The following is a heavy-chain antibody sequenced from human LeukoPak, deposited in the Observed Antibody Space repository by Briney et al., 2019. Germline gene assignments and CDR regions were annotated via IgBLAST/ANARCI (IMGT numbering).Heavy chain of an antibody. CDR3: AIRGLSTYAFDI. CDR2: INTDGSSI. V-gene: IGHV3-74*01. D-gene: IGHD3-16*02. J-gene: IGHJ3*02. CDR1: GFTFSSYW. Sequence: PGGSLRLSCAASGFTFSSYWVHWFRQAPGKGLLWVSRINTDGSSISYADSVKGRFTISRDNAKNTLYLQMNSLRAEDTAVYYCAIRGLSTYAFDIWGQGTMVTVSS.